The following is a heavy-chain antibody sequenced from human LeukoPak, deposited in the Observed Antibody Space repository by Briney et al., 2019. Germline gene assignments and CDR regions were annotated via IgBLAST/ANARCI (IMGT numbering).Heavy chain of an antibody. J-gene: IGHJ3*02. CDR2: IIPIFGTA. Sequence: GASVKVSCKASGGTFSSYAISWVRQAPGQGLEWMGGIIPIFGTANYAQKFQGRVTITADESTSTAYMELSSLRSEDTAVYYCARAEALLTDAFDIWGQGTMVTVSS. D-gene: IGHD2-8*02. CDR1: GGTFSSYA. V-gene: IGHV1-69*13. CDR3: ARAEALLTDAFDI.